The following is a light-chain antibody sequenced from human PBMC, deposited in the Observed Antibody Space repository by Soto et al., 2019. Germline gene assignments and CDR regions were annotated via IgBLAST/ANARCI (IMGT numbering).Light chain of an antibody. CDR1: SSNIGSNY. V-gene: IGLV1-47*01. CDR3: GGWDDSLSGPV. J-gene: IGLJ2*01. CDR2: RNN. Sequence: QSVLTQPPSASGTPGQRGNISCSGSSSNIGSNYVYWYRQFPGTAPKLLIQRNNQRPSGVPARFSGSKSGTSASLAISGLRSEDEADYYCGGWDDSLSGPVFGGGTKLPVL.